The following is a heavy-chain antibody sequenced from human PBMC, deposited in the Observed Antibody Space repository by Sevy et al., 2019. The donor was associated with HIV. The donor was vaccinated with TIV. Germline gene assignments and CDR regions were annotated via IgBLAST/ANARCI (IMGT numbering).Heavy chain of an antibody. D-gene: IGHD5-18*01. J-gene: IGHJ4*02. V-gene: IGHV3-7*01. CDR2: MKEDGSDK. CDR3: VREGVGGYSYSLDC. CDR1: GFTFSVYW. Sequence: GGSLRLSCAASGFTFSVYWMSWVRQAPGKGLEWVATMKEDGSDKDYVDSVKGRFTISRDNAKNSLYLQMNSLRAEDTVVYDGVREGVGGYSYSLDCWGQGTLVTVSS.